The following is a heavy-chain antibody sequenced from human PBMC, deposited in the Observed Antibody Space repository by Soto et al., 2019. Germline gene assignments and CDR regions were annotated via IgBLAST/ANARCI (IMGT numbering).Heavy chain of an antibody. J-gene: IGHJ4*02. CDR2: IFYSGST. V-gene: IGHV4-39*07. D-gene: IGHD2-21*01. Sequence: SETLSLTCTVSSGSISSTIYSWDWIRQPPGKGLEWIGSIFYSGSTYYNPSLKSRVTISVDTSKNQFSLKLSSVTAADTAVYYCARGPPLLWWSQGTLVTVSS. CDR3: ARGPPLLW. CDR1: SGSISSTIYS.